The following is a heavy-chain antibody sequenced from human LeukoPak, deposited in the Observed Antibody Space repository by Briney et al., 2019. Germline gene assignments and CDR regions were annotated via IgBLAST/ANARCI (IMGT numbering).Heavy chain of an antibody. D-gene: IGHD4-23*01. CDR3: ARATGGYPYYFDY. J-gene: IGHJ4*02. CDR2: IYHSGST. CDR1: GGSISTYY. V-gene: IGHV4-59*01. Sequence: SETLSLTCTVSGGSISTYYWSWIRQPPGKGLEWIEYIYHSGSTNYNPPLKSRVTISVDTSKNQFSLKLSSVTAADTAVYYCARATGGYPYYFDYWGQGTLVTVSS.